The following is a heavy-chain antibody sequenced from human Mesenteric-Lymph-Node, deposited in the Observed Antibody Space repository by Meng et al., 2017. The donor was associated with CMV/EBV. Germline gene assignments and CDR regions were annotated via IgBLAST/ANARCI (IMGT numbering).Heavy chain of an antibody. D-gene: IGHD7-27*01. CDR2: IGPKSGGT. CDR1: GYTFTDYY. Sequence: SCKASGYTFTDYYIHWVRQAPGQGLEWMGWIGPKSGGTNYAQKFQGRVIMTRDTSITTAYMELSGLTSDDTAVYYCAREGHRTGVDYWGQGTLVTVSS. J-gene: IGHJ4*02. CDR3: AREGHRTGVDY. V-gene: IGHV1-2*02.